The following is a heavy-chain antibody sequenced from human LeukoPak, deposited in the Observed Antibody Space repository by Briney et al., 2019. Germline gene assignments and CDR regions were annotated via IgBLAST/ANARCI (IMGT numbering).Heavy chain of an antibody. J-gene: IGHJ4*02. CDR3: ARALRYFDWLGNYFDY. D-gene: IGHD3-9*01. V-gene: IGHV4-38-2*01. CDR2: FYHSGST. CDR1: GYSISSGYY. Sequence: PSETLSLTCAVSGYSISSGYYWGWIRQPPGKGLEWIGSFYHSGSTYYNPSLKSRVTISVDTSKNQFSLKLSSVPDADTAVYYCARALRYFDWLGNYFDYWGQETLVSVSS.